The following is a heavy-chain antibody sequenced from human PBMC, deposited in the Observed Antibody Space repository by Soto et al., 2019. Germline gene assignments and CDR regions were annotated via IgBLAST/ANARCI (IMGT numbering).Heavy chain of an antibody. J-gene: IGHJ6*02. Sequence: PSETLSLTCTVSGGSISSSSYYWGWIRQPPGKGLEWIGSIYYSGSTYYNPSLKSRVTISVDTSKNQFSLKLSSVTAADTAVYYCARLLVDTAMVNYYGMDVWGQGTTVS. V-gene: IGHV4-39*01. D-gene: IGHD5-18*01. CDR3: ARLLVDTAMVNYYGMDV. CDR2: IYYSGST. CDR1: GGSISSSSYY.